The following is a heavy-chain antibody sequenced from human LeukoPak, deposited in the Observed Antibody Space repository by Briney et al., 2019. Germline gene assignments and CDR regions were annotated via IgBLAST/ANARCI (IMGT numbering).Heavy chain of an antibody. CDR3: AREGITMVRGVITPFYSFDY. Sequence: GGSLRLSCTASGFTVGDYGMSWVRQAPGKGLEWVAVISYGGSNKYYADSVKGRFTISRDNSKNTLYLQMNSLRAEDTAVYYCAREGITMVRGVITPFYSFDYWGQGTLVTVSS. CDR1: GFTVGDYG. D-gene: IGHD3-10*01. J-gene: IGHJ4*02. CDR2: ISYGGSNK. V-gene: IGHV3-30-3*01.